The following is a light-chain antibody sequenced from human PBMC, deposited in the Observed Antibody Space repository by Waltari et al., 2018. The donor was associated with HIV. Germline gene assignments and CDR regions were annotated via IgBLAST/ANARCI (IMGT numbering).Light chain of an antibody. CDR3: LLSYGSALVV. CDR1: TGVVTSGHY. CDR2: DTS. Sequence: QVVVTPEPSLTVSPGGTVTPTSGSSTGVVTSGHYPYGFQQKPGQAPRTLVFDTSHKQPWPPARFSGSLLGGKAALTLSGAQPEDEAEYHCLLSYGSALVVFCGGTKLTVL. V-gene: IGLV7-46*01. J-gene: IGLJ2*01.